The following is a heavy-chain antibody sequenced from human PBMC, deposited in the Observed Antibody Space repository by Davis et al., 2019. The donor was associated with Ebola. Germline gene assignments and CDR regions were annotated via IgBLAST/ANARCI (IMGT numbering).Heavy chain of an antibody. V-gene: IGHV4-59*01. CDR3: ARAAAWVGATHY. Sequence: SETLSLTCTVSDDSISSDYWSWIRQSPGKGLEWIGYIYYSGSTNYNPSLKTRVTISVDTSKNQFSLKLSSVTAADTAVYYCARAAAWVGATHYWGQGTLVTVSS. D-gene: IGHD1-26*01. CDR2: IYYSGST. CDR1: DDSISSDY. J-gene: IGHJ4*02.